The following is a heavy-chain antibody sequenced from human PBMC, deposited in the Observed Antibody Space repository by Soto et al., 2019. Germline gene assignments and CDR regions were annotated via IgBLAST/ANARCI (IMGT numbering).Heavy chain of an antibody. J-gene: IGHJ3*02. D-gene: IGHD2-15*01. Sequence: QVQLVQSGAEVKKPGSSVKVSCKASGGTFSSYTISWVRQAPGQGLEWMRRIIPILGIANYAQKFQGRVTITADKSTSTAYMELSSLRSEDTAVYYCAREGKGYCSGGSCLYAFDIWGQGTMVTVSS. CDR1: GGTFSSYT. V-gene: IGHV1-69*08. CDR2: IIPILGIA. CDR3: AREGKGYCSGGSCLYAFDI.